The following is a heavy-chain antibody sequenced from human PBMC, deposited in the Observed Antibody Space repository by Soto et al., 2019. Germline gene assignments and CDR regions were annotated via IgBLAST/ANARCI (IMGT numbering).Heavy chain of an antibody. Sequence: QLQLQGSGSGLVKPSQTLSLTCAVSGGSISSGGYSWSWIRQPPGKGLEWIGYIYHSGSTYYNPSLKSRVTISVDRSKNQFSLKLSSVTAADTAVYYCARTYQGWFDPWGQGTLVTVSS. D-gene: IGHD2-2*01. V-gene: IGHV4-30-2*01. CDR1: GGSISSGGYS. J-gene: IGHJ5*02. CDR2: IYHSGST. CDR3: ARTYQGWFDP.